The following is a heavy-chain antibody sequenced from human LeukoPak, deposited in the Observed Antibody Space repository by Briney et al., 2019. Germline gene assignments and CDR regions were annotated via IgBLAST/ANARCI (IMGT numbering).Heavy chain of an antibody. CDR3: ARAPLGWELWS. V-gene: IGHV3-74*01. CDR2: INSDGSST. J-gene: IGHJ5*02. D-gene: IGHD1-26*01. Sequence: GSLRLSCAASGFTFSSYWMHWVRQASGKGLVWVSRINSDGSSTSYAASVKGRFTISRDNAKNTLYLQMNSLRAEDTAVYYCARAPLGWELWSWGQGTLVTVSS. CDR1: GFTFSSYW.